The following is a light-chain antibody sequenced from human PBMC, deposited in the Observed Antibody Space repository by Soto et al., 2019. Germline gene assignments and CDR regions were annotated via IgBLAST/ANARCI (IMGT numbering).Light chain of an antibody. V-gene: IGLV2-11*01. CDR1: TSDVGGYNY. CDR3: CSYAGSYTFYV. Sequence: GLTQPRSVSGSPGQSVTISCTGTTSDVGGYNYVSWYQQHPGKVPKLMIYDVTKRPSGVPDRFSGSKSGNTASLTISGLRPDDEADYYCCSYAGSYTFYVFGTGTKVTVL. CDR2: DVT. J-gene: IGLJ1*01.